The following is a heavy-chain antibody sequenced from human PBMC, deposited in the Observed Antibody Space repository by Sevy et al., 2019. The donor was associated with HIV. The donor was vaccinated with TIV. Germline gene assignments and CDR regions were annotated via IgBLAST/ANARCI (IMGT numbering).Heavy chain of an antibody. D-gene: IGHD6-13*01. CDR3: ARGIAAPRGMDV. CDR2: IYYSGST. J-gene: IGHJ6*02. V-gene: IGHV4-59*01. CDR1: GDSISSYY. Sequence: SETLSLTCTVSGDSISSYYWSWIRQPPGKGLEWIGYIYYSGSTNYNPSLKSRVTISVDTTKNQVSLKVGSVTAADTAVYYCARGIAAPRGMDVWGQGTTVTVSS.